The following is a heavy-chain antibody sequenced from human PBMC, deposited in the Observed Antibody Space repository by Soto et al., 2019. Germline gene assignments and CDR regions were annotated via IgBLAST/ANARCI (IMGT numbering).Heavy chain of an antibody. CDR3: ASYGSGSYTRFDP. D-gene: IGHD3-10*01. V-gene: IGHV4-61*05. CDR1: GGSISSSSXY. Sequence: SETLSLTCTVSGGSISSSSXYWGWIRQPPGKGLEWIGYIYYSGSTNYNPSLKSRVTISVDTSKNQFSLKLSSVTAADTAVYYCASYGSGSYTRFDPWGQGTLVTVSS. J-gene: IGHJ5*02. CDR2: IYYSGST.